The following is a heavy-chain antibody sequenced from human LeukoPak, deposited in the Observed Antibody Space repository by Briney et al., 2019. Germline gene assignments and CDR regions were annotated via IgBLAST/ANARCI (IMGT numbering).Heavy chain of an antibody. Sequence: QPGGSLRLSCAASGFTFSSYDMHWVRQAPGKGLEWVTVISYDGSNKYYGDSVKGRFTISRDNSKNTLYLKMNSLRAEDTAVYYCAKEGSNGDFDYWGQGTLVTVSS. CDR1: GFTFSSYD. D-gene: IGHD1-26*01. CDR2: ISYDGSNK. V-gene: IGHV3-30*18. CDR3: AKEGSNGDFDY. J-gene: IGHJ4*02.